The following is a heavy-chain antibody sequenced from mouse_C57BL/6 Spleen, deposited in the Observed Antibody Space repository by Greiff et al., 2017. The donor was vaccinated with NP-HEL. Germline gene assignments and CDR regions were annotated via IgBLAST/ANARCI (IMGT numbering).Heavy chain of an antibody. CDR2: INPNNGGT. D-gene: IGHD2-4*01. CDR3: ARGYYDYDGVS. V-gene: IGHV1-26*01. Sequence: VQLQQSGPELVKPGASVKISCKASGYTFTDYYMNWVKQSHGKSLEWIGDINPNNGGTSYNQKFKGKATLTVDKSSSTAYMELRSLTSEDSAVYYCARGYYDYDGVSWGQGTLVTVSA. CDR1: GYTFTDYY. J-gene: IGHJ3*02.